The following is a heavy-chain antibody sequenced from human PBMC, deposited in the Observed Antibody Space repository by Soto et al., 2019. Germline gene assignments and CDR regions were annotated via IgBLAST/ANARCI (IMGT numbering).Heavy chain of an antibody. Sequence: GGSLRLSCAASGFTFSSYAMSWVRQAPGKGLEWVSAISGSGGSTYYADSVKGRFTISRDNSKNTLYLQMDSLRAEDTAVYYWAKAFITGTTFDYWGQGTLVTVSS. D-gene: IGHD1-7*01. V-gene: IGHV3-23*01. CDR1: GFTFSSYA. J-gene: IGHJ4*02. CDR2: ISGSGGST. CDR3: AKAFITGTTFDY.